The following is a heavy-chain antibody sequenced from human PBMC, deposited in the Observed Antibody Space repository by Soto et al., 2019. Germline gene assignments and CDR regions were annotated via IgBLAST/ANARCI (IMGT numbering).Heavy chain of an antibody. D-gene: IGHD4-4*01. V-gene: IGHV3-23*01. J-gene: IGHJ6*02. CDR3: GKLRSNYYFYYGMDV. CDR2: VTSSGGTT. Sequence: GGSLRLSCATSDSTLTNFAVNWVRQAPGKGLEWVAGVTSSGGTTNYADSVRGRFTVSRDNSKNTVFLHMNNVRAGDTAVYYCGKLRSNYYFYYGMDVWGQGTTVTVSS. CDR1: DSTLTNFA.